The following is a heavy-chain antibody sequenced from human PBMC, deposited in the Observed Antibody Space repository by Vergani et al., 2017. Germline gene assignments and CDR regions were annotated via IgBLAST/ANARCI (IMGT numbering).Heavy chain of an antibody. CDR3: AAYDYSNYVLLN. D-gene: IGHD4-11*01. V-gene: IGHV3-33*03. J-gene: IGHJ4*02. Sequence: QVQLVESGGGVVQPGRSLRLSCAASGFTFSSYGMHWVRQAPGKGLEWVAVIWYDGSNKYYADSVKGRFTISRDNAKNSLYLQMNSLRAEDTAVYYCAAYDYSNYVLLNWGQGTLVTVSS. CDR2: IWYDGSNK. CDR1: GFTFSSYG.